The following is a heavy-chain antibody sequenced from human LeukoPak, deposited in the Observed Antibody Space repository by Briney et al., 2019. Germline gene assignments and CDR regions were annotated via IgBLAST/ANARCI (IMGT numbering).Heavy chain of an antibody. J-gene: IGHJ4*02. Sequence: GGSLRLSCAASGFTFGSSYMGWVRQAPGKGLEWVSVIYSGGSTYYADSMKGRFTLSRDNSKNTLYLQMNSLGAEDTAVYYCARLSGSYYEADYWGQGTLVTVSS. CDR3: ARLSGSYYEADY. CDR2: IYSGGST. V-gene: IGHV3-53*01. CDR1: GFTFGSSY. D-gene: IGHD1-26*01.